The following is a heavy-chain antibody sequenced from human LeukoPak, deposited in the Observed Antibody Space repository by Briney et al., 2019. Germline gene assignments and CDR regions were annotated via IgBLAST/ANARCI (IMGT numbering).Heavy chain of an antibody. CDR1: GGSIRSFY. CDR3: ARQSTSSGSYWTHTPLNAFDI. J-gene: IGHJ3*02. V-gene: IGHV4-59*08. CDR2: IYNIGST. Sequence: SETLSLTCTVSGGSIRSFYWRWIRQPPGKGLEWIGYIYNIGSTNYNPSLKRRVSILGDTSKNQFSLRLTSVTAADTAVYYCARQSTSSGSYWTHTPLNAFDIWGQGTMVTVAA. D-gene: IGHD1-26*01.